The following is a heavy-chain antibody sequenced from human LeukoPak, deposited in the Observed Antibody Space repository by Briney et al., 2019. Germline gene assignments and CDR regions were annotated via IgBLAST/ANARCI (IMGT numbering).Heavy chain of an antibody. Sequence: SVKVSCKASGGTFSSYAISWVRQAPGQGLEWMGGIIPIFGTANYAQKFQGRVTITADKSTSTAYMELSSLRSEDTAVYYCARRENPTDWFDPWGQGTLVTVSS. CDR2: IIPIFGTA. V-gene: IGHV1-69*06. CDR3: ARRENPTDWFDP. CDR1: GGTFSSYA. J-gene: IGHJ5*02.